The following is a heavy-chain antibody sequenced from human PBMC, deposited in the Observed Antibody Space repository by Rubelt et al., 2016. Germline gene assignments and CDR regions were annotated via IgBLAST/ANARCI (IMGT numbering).Heavy chain of an antibody. D-gene: IGHD4-17*01. CDR3: ATGTTVTTGLAY. J-gene: IGHJ4*02. Sequence: QLQLQESGPGLVKPSETLSLTCTVSGASISSSSYYWGWVRQPPGKGLEWIANIYYSGTTYYNPSLKSRVTISGDTSKSQVPLKLSSVTAADTAVYYCATGTTVTTGLAYWGQGTLVTVSS. CDR2: IYYSGTT. CDR1: GASISSSSYY. V-gene: IGHV4-39*01.